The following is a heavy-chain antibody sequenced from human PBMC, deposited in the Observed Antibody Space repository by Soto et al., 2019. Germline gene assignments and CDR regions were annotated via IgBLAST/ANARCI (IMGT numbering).Heavy chain of an antibody. J-gene: IGHJ4*02. CDR3: AKRSSSSTLDY. Sequence: GGSLILSCAASGFTFSSYAMSWVRQAPGKGLEWVSVISGSDDSTYYADSVKGRFTISRDNSKNTLYLQMNSLRAEDTAVYYCAKRSSSSTLDYWGQGTLVTVSP. V-gene: IGHV3-23*01. D-gene: IGHD6-6*01. CDR1: GFTFSSYA. CDR2: ISGSDDST.